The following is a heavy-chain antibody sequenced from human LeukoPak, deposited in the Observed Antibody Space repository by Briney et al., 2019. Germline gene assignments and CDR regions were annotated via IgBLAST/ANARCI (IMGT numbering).Heavy chain of an antibody. J-gene: IGHJ4*02. CDR2: IKQDGSEK. CDR3: AEPPVGY. Sequence: GGSLRLSCAASGFTFSKFWMTWVRQAPGKGLEWLSNIKQDGSEKNYVDSVKGRFTISRDNAKNSLFLQMNSLRAEDTAVYYCAEPPVGYWGQGTLVTVSS. V-gene: IGHV3-7*01. D-gene: IGHD1-14*01. CDR1: GFTFSKFW.